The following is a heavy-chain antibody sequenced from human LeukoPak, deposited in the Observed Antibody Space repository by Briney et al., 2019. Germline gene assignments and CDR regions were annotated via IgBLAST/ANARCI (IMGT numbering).Heavy chain of an antibody. V-gene: IGHV1-3*01. CDR3: ARNLVGKTDFDY. J-gene: IGHJ4*02. Sequence: GASVKVSCKASGYTFTNYAMHWVRQAPGQRLEWMGWVNAGNGDTSYSQKFQGRITITRDTSASIAHMELSSLRSEDTAVYYCARNLVGKTDFDYWGQGTLVTVSS. CDR1: GYTFTNYA. CDR2: VNAGNGDT. D-gene: IGHD1-26*01.